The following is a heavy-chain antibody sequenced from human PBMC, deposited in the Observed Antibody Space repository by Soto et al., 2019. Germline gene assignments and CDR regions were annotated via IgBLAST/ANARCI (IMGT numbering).Heavy chain of an antibody. CDR1: GFTFSSYA. Sequence: QVQLVESGGGVVQPGRSLRLSCAASGFTFSSYAMHWVRQAPGKGLEWVVVISYDGSNKYYADSVKGRFTISRDNSKNTLYLQMHSLRAEDTAVYYCAREGADGDYFDYWGQGTLVTVSS. CDR3: AREGADGDYFDY. J-gene: IGHJ4*02. CDR2: ISYDGSNK. D-gene: IGHD4-17*01. V-gene: IGHV3-30-3*01.